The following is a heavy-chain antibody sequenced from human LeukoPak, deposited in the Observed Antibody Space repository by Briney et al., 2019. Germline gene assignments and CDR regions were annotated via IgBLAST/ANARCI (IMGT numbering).Heavy chain of an antibody. V-gene: IGHV3-23*01. CDR2: MSGSGGMT. CDR1: GFTVSSNF. D-gene: IGHD3-22*01. Sequence: GGPLRLSCAASGFTVSSNFMSWVRQAPGKGLEWVSAMSGSGGMTYYADSVKGRFSISRDNSKNTLHLQMNSLRAEDTAVYYCAKGAMPYYDGSGYNYFDYWGQGTPVTVSS. J-gene: IGHJ4*02. CDR3: AKGAMPYYDGSGYNYFDY.